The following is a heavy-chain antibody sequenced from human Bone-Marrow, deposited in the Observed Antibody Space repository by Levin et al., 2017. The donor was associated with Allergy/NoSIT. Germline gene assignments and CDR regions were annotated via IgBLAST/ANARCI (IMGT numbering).Heavy chain of an antibody. CDR2: ISYDGSNK. Sequence: GGSLRLSCAASGFTFSSYGMHWVRQAPGKGLEWVAVISYDGSNKYYADSVKGRFTISRDNSKNTLYLQMNSLRAEDTAVYYCAKNGYSSGWRYYYFDYWGQGTLVTVSS. CDR3: AKNGYSSGWRYYYFDY. J-gene: IGHJ4*02. CDR1: GFTFSSYG. V-gene: IGHV3-30*18. D-gene: IGHD6-19*01.